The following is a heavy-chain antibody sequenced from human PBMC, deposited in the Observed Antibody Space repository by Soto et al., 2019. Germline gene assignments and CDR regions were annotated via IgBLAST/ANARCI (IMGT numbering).Heavy chain of an antibody. CDR2: IYYSGST. J-gene: IGHJ4*02. V-gene: IGHV4-59*01. Sequence: SETLSLTCTVSGGSISSYYWSWIRQPPGKGLEWIGYIYYSGSTNYNPSLKSRVTISVDTSKNQFSLKLSSVTAADTAVYYCARAYGDYVFDYWGQGTLVT. CDR3: ARAYGDYVFDY. D-gene: IGHD4-17*01. CDR1: GGSISSYY.